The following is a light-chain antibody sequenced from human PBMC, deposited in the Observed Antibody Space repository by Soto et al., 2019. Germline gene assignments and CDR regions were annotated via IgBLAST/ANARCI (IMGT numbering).Light chain of an antibody. V-gene: IGKV1-5*03. CDR1: QSISTW. J-gene: IGKJ5*01. CDR3: QQRSNWPH. CDR2: KAS. Sequence: DIQMTQSPSTLPASVGDRVTITCRANQSISTWLAWYRQKPGKAPNLLIYKASRLETGVPSRFSGSGSGTDFSLTISRLEPEDFAVYYCQQRSNWPHFGQGTRLEIK.